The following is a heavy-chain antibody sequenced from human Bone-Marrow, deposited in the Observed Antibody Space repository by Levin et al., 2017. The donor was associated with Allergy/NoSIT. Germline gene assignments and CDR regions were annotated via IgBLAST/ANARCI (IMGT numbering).Heavy chain of an antibody. D-gene: IGHD2/OR15-2a*01. CDR1: GFTFNAYA. CDR3: AKGTTVYFYYNGVDA. J-gene: IGHJ6*02. CDR2: MSGTTGSH. Sequence: QAGGSLRLSCVASGFTFNAYAMNWVRRAPGKGLEWVSAMSGTTGSHYYADSVKGRFTISRDSSKNTLFLQMDSLRVEDTATYYCAKGTTVYFYYNGVDAWGQGTTVTVCS. V-gene: IGHV3-23*01.